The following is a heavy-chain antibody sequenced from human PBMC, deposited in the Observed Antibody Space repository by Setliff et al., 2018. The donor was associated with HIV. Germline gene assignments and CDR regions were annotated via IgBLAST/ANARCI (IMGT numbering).Heavy chain of an antibody. CDR1: GYTFTDYF. CDR2: ISPDNANT. CDR3: ARQLSNSFDY. V-gene: IGHV1-2*02. D-gene: IGHD1-1*01. J-gene: IGHJ4*02. Sequence: ASVKVSCKSSGYTFTDYFMHWVRQAPGQGLEWMGWISPDNANTRISQRFRGSVTMTRDRSINTAYMELNSLRSDDTAVYYCARQLSNSFDYWGQGTLVTVSS.